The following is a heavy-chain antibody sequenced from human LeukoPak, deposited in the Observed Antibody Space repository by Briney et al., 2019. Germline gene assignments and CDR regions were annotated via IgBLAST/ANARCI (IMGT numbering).Heavy chain of an antibody. CDR1: GGTFSSYA. V-gene: IGHV1-69*05. D-gene: IGHD1-26*01. Sequence: ASVKVSCKASGGTFSSYAISWVRQAPGQGLEWMGGIIPIFGTANYAQKLQGRVTMTTDTSTSTAYMELRSLRSDDTAVYYCARPSAQWELLLPFDYWGQGTLVTVSS. CDR2: IIPIFGTA. CDR3: ARPSAQWELLLPFDY. J-gene: IGHJ4*02.